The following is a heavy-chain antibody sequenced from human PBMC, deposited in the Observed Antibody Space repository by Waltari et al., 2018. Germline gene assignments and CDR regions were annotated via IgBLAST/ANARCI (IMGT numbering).Heavy chain of an antibody. V-gene: IGHV1-2*02. CDR1: GYTFTGYH. Sequence: QVQLVQSGAEVKKPGASVKVSCKASGYTFTGYHMYWVRQAPGQGLEWMGWSNPNSGGTNYAQKFQGRVTMTRYTSISTAYMELSRLRSDDTAVYYCARAPPIVGATGSYFDYWGQGTLVTVSS. J-gene: IGHJ4*02. CDR2: SNPNSGGT. CDR3: ARAPPIVGATGSYFDY. D-gene: IGHD1-26*01.